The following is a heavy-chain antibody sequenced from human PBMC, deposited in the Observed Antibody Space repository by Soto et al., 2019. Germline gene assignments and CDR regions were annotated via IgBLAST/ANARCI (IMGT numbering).Heavy chain of an antibody. CDR2: INPKFGDT. CDR1: GYTFTAYY. J-gene: IGHJ6*02. Sequence: QVQLVQSGAEVKEPGDSVRVSCEASGYTFTAYYIHWVRQAPGQGLEWMGWINPKFGDTTYAQDCQGRVSMTRDMSISTVYMALRSLTSDDSAIYSCARNMDYYYGRGSGNGHGVWGQGTTVTVFS. D-gene: IGHD3-10*02. V-gene: IGHV1-2*02. CDR3: ARNMDYYYGRGSGNGHGV.